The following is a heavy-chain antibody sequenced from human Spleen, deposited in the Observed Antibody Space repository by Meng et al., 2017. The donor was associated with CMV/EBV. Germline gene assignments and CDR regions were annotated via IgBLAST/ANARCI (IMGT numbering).Heavy chain of an antibody. D-gene: IGHD2-2*01. Sequence: GGSLRLSCAASGFTFSSYSMNWVRQAPGKGLEWVAYISSSGNNIYYGDSVKGRFTISRDNAENSLYLQMNSLRADDTAEYYCAKAPPAAIAWSGYYYGMDVWGQGTTVTVSS. CDR3: AKAPPAAIAWSGYYYGMDV. J-gene: IGHJ6*02. CDR1: GFTFSSYS. CDR2: ISSSGNNI. V-gene: IGHV3-48*04.